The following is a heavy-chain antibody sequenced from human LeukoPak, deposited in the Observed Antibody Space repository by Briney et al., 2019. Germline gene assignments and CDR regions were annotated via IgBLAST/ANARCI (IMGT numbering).Heavy chain of an antibody. CDR3: AKLDSYDSRPFDY. J-gene: IGHJ4*02. CDR1: GFTFSNYA. V-gene: IGHV3-23*01. CDR2: ISGSGDST. D-gene: IGHD3-22*01. Sequence: PGGSLRLSCAASGFTFSNYAMRWVRQAPGKGLEWVSGISGSGDSTYYADSVKGRFTISRDNSKNTLYLQMNSLRAEDTAVYYCAKLDSYDSRPFDYWGQGTLVTVSS.